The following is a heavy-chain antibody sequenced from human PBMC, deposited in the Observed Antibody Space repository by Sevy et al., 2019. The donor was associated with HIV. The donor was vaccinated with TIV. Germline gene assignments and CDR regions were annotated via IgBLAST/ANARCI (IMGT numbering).Heavy chain of an antibody. V-gene: IGHV3-53*01. Sequence: GGSLRLSCVASGFIVSSNYMSWVRQAPGKGLEWVSVIYSAGPTYYADSVKGRFTISRDNSKNTLYLQMNGLRADDTAVYYCAGVGVISSGWFYFDYWGQGALVTVSS. CDR2: IYSAGPT. CDR3: AGVGVISSGWFYFDY. CDR1: GFIVSSNY. D-gene: IGHD6-19*01. J-gene: IGHJ4*02.